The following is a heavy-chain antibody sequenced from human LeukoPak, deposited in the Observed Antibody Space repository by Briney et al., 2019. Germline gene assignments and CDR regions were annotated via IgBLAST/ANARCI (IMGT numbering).Heavy chain of an antibody. CDR3: ARWGSGWYI. Sequence: PGGALRLSCAASGFTFSIYWMSWFRQAPGKGLEWVANINQAGSEIYYLDSVKGRFTISRDNTKKSLYLQMNSLRAEDTAAYYCARWGSGWYIWGQGTLVTVSS. V-gene: IGHV3-7*05. D-gene: IGHD6-19*01. J-gene: IGHJ4*02. CDR1: GFTFSIYW. CDR2: INQAGSEI.